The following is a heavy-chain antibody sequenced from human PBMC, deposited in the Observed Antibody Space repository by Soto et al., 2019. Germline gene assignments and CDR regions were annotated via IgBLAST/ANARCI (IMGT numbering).Heavy chain of an antibody. D-gene: IGHD2-15*01. J-gene: IGHJ5*02. CDR3: ARGSCSGVSCYPNWFDP. Sequence: SQTLSLTCAISGDSVSSNSAAWNWIRQSPSRGLEWLGRTYYRSKWYNDYAVSVKSRITINPDTSKNQFSLQLNSVTPEDTAVYYCARGSCSGVSCYPNWFDPWGQGIQVTVSS. CDR2: TYYRSKWYN. CDR1: GDSVSSNSAA. V-gene: IGHV6-1*01.